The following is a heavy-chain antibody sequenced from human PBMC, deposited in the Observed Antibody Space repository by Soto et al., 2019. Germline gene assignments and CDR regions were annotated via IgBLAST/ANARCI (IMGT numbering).Heavy chain of an antibody. CDR3: ARYSSGWYEGYFDY. Sequence: QVQLQESGPGLVKPSETLSLTCTVSGGSISSYYWSWIRQPPGKGLEWIGYIYYSGSTNYNPSLKGRVTISVATSKNQFSLKLSSVTAADTAVYYCARYSSGWYEGYFDYWGQGTLVTVSS. CDR1: GGSISSYY. CDR2: IYYSGST. V-gene: IGHV4-59*01. D-gene: IGHD6-19*01. J-gene: IGHJ4*02.